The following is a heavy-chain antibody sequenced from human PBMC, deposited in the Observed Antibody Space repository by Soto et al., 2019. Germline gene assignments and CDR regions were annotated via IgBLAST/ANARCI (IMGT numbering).Heavy chain of an antibody. D-gene: IGHD3-9*01. CDR3: ARGCELRYFDWLFYPNNWFDP. CDR2: INHSGST. CDR1: GWSFSGYY. J-gene: IGHJ5*02. V-gene: IGHV4-34*01. Sequence: SETLSLTCAVYGWSFSGYYWSWIRQPPGKGLEWIGEINHSGSTNYNPSLKSRVTISVDTSKNQFSLKLSSVTAADTAVYYCARGCELRYFDWLFYPNNWFDPWGQGTLVTVSS.